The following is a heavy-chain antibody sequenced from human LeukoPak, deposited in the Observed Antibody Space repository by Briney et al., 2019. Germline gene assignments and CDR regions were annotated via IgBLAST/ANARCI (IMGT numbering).Heavy chain of an antibody. CDR3: AREEFRIGAFDI. Sequence: PGGSLRLSCAASGFTFSRHWMHWVRQAPGKGLVWVSRINGGGTSTTYADSVKGRFTISRDNAKNTLYLQMNSLRAEDTAVYYCAREEFRIGAFDIWGQGTMVTVSS. V-gene: IGHV3-74*01. D-gene: IGHD3-10*01. CDR1: GFTFSRHW. CDR2: INGGGTST. J-gene: IGHJ3*02.